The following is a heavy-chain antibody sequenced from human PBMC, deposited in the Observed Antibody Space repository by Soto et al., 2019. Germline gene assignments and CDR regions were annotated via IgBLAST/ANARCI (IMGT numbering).Heavy chain of an antibody. CDR1: GYTFINYY. CDR3: ARAGVKWAKDFSSEYYNWFVT. CDR2: IDPNDDYT. D-gene: IGHD3-3*01. J-gene: IGHJ5*02. V-gene: IGHV1-46*01. Sequence: QVQLVQSGAEVKKPGASVKVSCKASGYTFINYYVHWVRQAPGQGLEWVGIIDPNDDYTFYAEKFQGRVTMTSDASTTTLFMEVTRLTSADTAIYFRARAGVKWAKDFSSEYYNWFVTWGQGTLVTVSS.